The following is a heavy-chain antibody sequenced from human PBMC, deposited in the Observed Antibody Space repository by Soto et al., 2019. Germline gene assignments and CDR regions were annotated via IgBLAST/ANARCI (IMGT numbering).Heavy chain of an antibody. CDR3: TRGTRTYYYDSSGSWFDP. CDR1: GDSVSGNTAT. J-gene: IGHJ5*02. V-gene: IGHV6-1*01. Sequence: SQTLSLTCAISGDSVSGNTATWNLIRQSPSRGLEWLGRTYYRSKFYNDYAVSVKSRIAITPDTSKNQFSLQLSSVTPDDTALYYCTRGTRTYYYDSSGSWFDPWGQGTLVTVSS. D-gene: IGHD3-22*01. CDR2: TYYRSKFYN.